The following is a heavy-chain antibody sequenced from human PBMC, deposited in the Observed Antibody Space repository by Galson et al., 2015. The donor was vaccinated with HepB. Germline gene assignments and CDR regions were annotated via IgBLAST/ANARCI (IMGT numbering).Heavy chain of an antibody. CDR1: GYTFTSYY. V-gene: IGHV1-46*01. Sequence: SVKVSCKASGYTFTSYYMHWVRQAPGQGLEWMGIINPSGGSTSYAQKFQGRVTMTRDTSTSTVYMELSSLRSEDTAVYYCARTAKTKTVGTRYNWFDPWGQGTLVTVSS. J-gene: IGHJ5*02. D-gene: IGHD2-21*02. CDR2: INPSGGST. CDR3: ARTAKTKTVGTRYNWFDP.